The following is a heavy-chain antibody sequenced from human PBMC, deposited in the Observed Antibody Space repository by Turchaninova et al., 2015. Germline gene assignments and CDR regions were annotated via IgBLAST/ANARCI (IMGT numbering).Heavy chain of an antibody. CDR3: ARDNDRDDDGWFDS. CDR2: INWNSGSI. Sequence: EVHLVESVGGLVQPGTSLRLSCAASGFIFDNFGMHWVRQVPGKGLEWVSGINWNSGSIHYADSVMGRFTISRDNAKNSLYLQMNSLRAEDMALYFCARDNDRDDDGWFDSWGQGTLVTVSS. J-gene: IGHJ5*01. V-gene: IGHV3-9*03. D-gene: IGHD1-1*01. CDR1: GFIFDNFG.